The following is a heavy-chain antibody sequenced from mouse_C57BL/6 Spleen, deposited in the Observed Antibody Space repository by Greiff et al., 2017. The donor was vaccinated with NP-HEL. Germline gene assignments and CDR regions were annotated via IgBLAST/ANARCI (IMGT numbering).Heavy chain of an antibody. CDR1: GFTFSSYA. D-gene: IGHD1-1*01. Sequence: LQQSGEGLVKPGGSLKLSCAASGFTFSSYAMSWVRQTPEKRLEWVAYISSGGDYIYYADTVKGRFTISRDNARNTLYLQMSSLKSEDTAMYYCTRITTVVGYYFDYWGQGTTLTVSS. CDR2: ISSGGDYI. V-gene: IGHV5-9-1*02. CDR3: TRITTVVGYYFDY. J-gene: IGHJ2*01.